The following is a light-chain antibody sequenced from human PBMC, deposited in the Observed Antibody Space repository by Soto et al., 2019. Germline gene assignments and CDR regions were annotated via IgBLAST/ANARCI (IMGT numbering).Light chain of an antibody. J-gene: IGKJ4*01. CDR1: KSVSNN. V-gene: IGKV3-15*01. Sequence: EIVMTQSPATLSVSPGERAILSCRASKSVSNNLAWYQQKPGQAPRLLIYGASTRATGIPARFSGSGSGTEFTLSISSLQSEDSEIYYCQQYNNWPPLTFGGGTKVEIK. CDR2: GAS. CDR3: QQYNNWPPLT.